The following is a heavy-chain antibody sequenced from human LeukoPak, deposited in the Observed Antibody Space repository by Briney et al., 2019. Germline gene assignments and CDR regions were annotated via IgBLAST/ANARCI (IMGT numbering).Heavy chain of an antibody. J-gene: IGHJ5*02. CDR2: IYYSGST. V-gene: IGHV4-59*01. CDR3: AREGPAYDILTGEGWFDP. Sequence: TLSLTCXVSGGSISSYYWSWIRQPPGKGLEWIGYIYYSGSTNYNPSLKSRVTISVDTSKNQFSLKLSSVTAADTAVYYCAREGPAYDILTGEGWFDPWGQGTLVTVSS. CDR1: GGSISSYY. D-gene: IGHD3-9*01.